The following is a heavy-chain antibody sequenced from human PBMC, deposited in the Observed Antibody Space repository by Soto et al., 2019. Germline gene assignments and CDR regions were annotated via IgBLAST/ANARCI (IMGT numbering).Heavy chain of an antibody. CDR2: IWYDGSNE. J-gene: IGHJ4*02. D-gene: IGHD6-25*01. CDR3: ARDYTSTGYGLVY. V-gene: IGHV3-33*08. Sequence: GGSLRLSCAASGFTFSRHGMHWVRQAPGKGLEWVAIIWYDGSNEYYADSVRGRFTISRDNSKNTLYLQMSSLRVDDTAVYYCARDYTSTGYGLVYWGQGALVTVSS. CDR1: GFTFSRHG.